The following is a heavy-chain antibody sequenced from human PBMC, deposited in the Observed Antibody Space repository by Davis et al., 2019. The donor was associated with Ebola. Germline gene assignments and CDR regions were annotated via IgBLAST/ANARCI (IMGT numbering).Heavy chain of an antibody. Sequence: GESLKISCAASGFTFSDYYMSWIRQAPGKGLEWVSYISSSGSTIYYADSVKGRFTISRDNAKNSLYLQMNSLRAEDTAVYYCARLRIVGATLRYYFDYWGQGTLVTVSS. J-gene: IGHJ4*02. D-gene: IGHD1-26*01. CDR3: ARLRIVGATLRYYFDY. CDR1: GFTFSDYY. CDR2: ISSSGSTI. V-gene: IGHV3-11*04.